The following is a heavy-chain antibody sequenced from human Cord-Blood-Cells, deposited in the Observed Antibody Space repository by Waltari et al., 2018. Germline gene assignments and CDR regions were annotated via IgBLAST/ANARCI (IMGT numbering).Heavy chain of an antibody. CDR1: GGTFSSSA. CDR2: IIPILGIA. D-gene: IGHD1-7*01. CDR3: ARTADPNWNYWFDP. V-gene: IGHV1-69*09. Sequence: QVQLVQSGAEVKKPGSSVKVSCKASGGTFSSSAISWVRQAPGQGLEWMGRIIPILGIANYAQKFQGRVTITADKSTSTAYMELSSLRSEDTAVYYCARTADPNWNYWFDPWGQGTLVTVSS. J-gene: IGHJ5*02.